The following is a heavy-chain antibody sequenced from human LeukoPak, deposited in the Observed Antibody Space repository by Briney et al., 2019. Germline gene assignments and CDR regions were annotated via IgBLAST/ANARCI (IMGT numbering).Heavy chain of an antibody. V-gene: IGHV4-61*01. CDR3: ARGLGYCSSTSCYSNQYFQH. J-gene: IGHJ1*01. CDR2: IYYSGST. Sequence: SETLSLTCTVSGGSISSSSYYWSWIRQPPGKGLEWIGYIYYSGSTNYNPSLKSRVTITVDTSKNQFSLKLSSVTAADTAVYYCARGLGYCSSTSCYSNQYFQHWGQGTLVTVSS. D-gene: IGHD2-2*01. CDR1: GGSISSSSYY.